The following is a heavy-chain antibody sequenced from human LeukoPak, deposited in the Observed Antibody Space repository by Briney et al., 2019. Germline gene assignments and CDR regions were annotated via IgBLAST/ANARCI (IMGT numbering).Heavy chain of an antibody. CDR1: GFTFSTYA. CDR2: ISGSGDNT. V-gene: IGHV3-23*01. CDR3: AKDLGRTVIIPGAILFHY. J-gene: IGHJ4*02. D-gene: IGHD2-2*02. Sequence: GGSLRLSCAASGFTFSTYAMSWVRQAPGKGLEWVSTISGSGDNTYYADSVKGRFTISRDNSKNTQFLQMNSLRAEDTAVYFCAKDLGRTVIIPGAILFHYWGQGTLVTVSS.